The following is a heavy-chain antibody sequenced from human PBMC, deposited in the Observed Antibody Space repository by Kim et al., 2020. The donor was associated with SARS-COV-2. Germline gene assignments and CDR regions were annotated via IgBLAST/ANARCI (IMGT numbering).Heavy chain of an antibody. Sequence: TAYPHSLKSRVTISVDTSKNQFSLKLSPVTAADTAVYYWARQATAKNFDYWGQGTLVTVSS. CDR2: T. CDR3: ARQATAKNFDY. J-gene: IGHJ4*02. V-gene: IGHV4-39*01.